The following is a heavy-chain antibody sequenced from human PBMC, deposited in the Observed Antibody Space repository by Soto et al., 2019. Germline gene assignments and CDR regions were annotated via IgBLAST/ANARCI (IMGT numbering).Heavy chain of an antibody. Sequence: ASVKVSCKASGYTFTSYGISWVRQGPGQGLEWMGWISAYNGNTNYAQKLQGRVTMTTDTSTSTAYMELNSLRAEDTAVYYCAKDRPRGCSGGSCYSGAQWGQGTLVTVSS. CDR2: ISAYNGNT. V-gene: IGHV1-18*04. J-gene: IGHJ4*02. CDR1: GYTFTSYG. D-gene: IGHD2-15*01. CDR3: AKDRPRGCSGGSCYSGAQ.